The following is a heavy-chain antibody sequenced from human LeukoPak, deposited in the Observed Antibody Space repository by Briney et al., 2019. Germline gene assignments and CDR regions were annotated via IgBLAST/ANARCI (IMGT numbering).Heavy chain of an antibody. CDR3: ARVGLPALVDAFDI. D-gene: IGHD5-12*01. CDR1: GGTFSSYA. V-gene: IGHV1-69*13. J-gene: IGHJ3*02. CDR2: IIPIFGTA. Sequence: ASVKVSCTASGGTFSSYAISWVRQAPGQGLEWMGGIIPIFGTANYAQKFQGRVTITADESTSTAYMELSSLRSEDTAVYYCARVGLPALVDAFDIWGQGTMVTVSS.